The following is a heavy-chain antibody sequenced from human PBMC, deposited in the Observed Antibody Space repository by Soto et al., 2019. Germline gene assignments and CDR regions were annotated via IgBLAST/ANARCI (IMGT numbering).Heavy chain of an antibody. J-gene: IGHJ6*02. D-gene: IGHD3-10*01. CDR1: GVTIGDFR. CDR3: ARERAYNGSGSSTYGMDV. Sequence: LRVSSETSGVTIGDFRVHCFRHATVKVLEWVALISYDGYSKYYEDSVKGRFTISRDNSNNILYLHISTLTGEDTALYYCARERAYNGSGSSTYGMDVWRQG. V-gene: IGHV3-30-3*01. CDR2: ISYDGYSK.